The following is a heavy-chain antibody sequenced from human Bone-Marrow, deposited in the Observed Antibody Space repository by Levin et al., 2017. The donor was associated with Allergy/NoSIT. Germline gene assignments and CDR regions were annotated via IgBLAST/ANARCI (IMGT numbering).Heavy chain of an antibody. CDR3: AKPPPLYYTPSGTSFWYDP. J-gene: IGHJ5*02. CDR1: GVTFSGFA. Sequence: GESLKISCAASGVTFSGFAMSWVRQAPGKGLEWVSAISGSGESTYYSDSVTGRFTISRDNSKNTLYLHMDSLRADDTAVYYCAKPPPLYYTPSGTSFWYDPWGQGTLVTVSS. V-gene: IGHV3-23*01. CDR2: ISGSGEST. D-gene: IGHD3-10*01.